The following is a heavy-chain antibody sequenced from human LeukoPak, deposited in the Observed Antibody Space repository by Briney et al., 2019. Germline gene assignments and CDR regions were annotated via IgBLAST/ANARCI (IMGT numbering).Heavy chain of an antibody. CDR2: IYYSGST. V-gene: IGHV4-59*01. Sequence: PSQTLSLTCTVSGGSISSYYWSWIRQPPGKGLEWIGYIYYSGSTNYNPSLKSRVTISVDTSKNQFSLKLSSMTAADTAVYYCARVPDYGGDADAFDLWGQGTMVTVSS. CDR3: ARVPDYGGDADAFDL. CDR1: GGSISSYY. J-gene: IGHJ3*01. D-gene: IGHD2-21*02.